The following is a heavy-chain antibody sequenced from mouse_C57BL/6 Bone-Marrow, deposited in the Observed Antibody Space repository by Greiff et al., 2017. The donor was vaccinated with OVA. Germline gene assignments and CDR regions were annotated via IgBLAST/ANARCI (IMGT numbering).Heavy chain of an antibody. Sequence: EVQGVESGGGLVQPGGSLSLSCAASGFTFTDYYMSWVRQPPGKALEWLGFIRNKANGYTTEYSASVKGRFTISRDHSQSFLYLQMHALRAEDRATYYGARDKGYFDVWGTGTTVTVSS. CDR3: ARDKGYFDV. J-gene: IGHJ1*03. CDR2: IRNKANGYTT. V-gene: IGHV7-3*01. CDR1: GFTFTDYY.